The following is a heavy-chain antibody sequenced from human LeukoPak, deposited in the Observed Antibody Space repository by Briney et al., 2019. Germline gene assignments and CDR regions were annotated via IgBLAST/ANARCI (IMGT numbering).Heavy chain of an antibody. D-gene: IGHD2-15*01. CDR3: VRDGCTGGSCYDAFDI. Sequence: AGRSLRLSCAASGFTFRNYGMHWVRQAPGKGLEWVAVIWFDGGKKYYADSVKGRFTISRDNSKNTLFLQMNSLRAEDTAVYSCVRDGCTGGSCYDAFDIWGQGTMVTVSS. CDR1: GFTFRNYG. V-gene: IGHV3-33*01. J-gene: IGHJ3*02. CDR2: IWFDGGKK.